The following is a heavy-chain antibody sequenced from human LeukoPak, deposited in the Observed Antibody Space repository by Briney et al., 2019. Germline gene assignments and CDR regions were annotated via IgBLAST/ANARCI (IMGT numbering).Heavy chain of an antibody. CDR1: GGTFSSYA. CDR2: IIPIFGTA. D-gene: IGHD3-3*01. Sequence: ASVNVSCKASGGTFSSYAISWVRQAPGQGLEWMGGIIPIFGTANYAQKFQGKVTITADESTSTAYMELSSLRSEDTAVYYCAREGTIFGVVKKANWFDPWGQGTLVTVSS. V-gene: IGHV1-69*01. J-gene: IGHJ5*02. CDR3: AREGTIFGVVKKANWFDP.